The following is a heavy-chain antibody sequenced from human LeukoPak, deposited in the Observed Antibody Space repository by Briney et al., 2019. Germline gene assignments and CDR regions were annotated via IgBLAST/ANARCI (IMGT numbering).Heavy chain of an antibody. CDR1: GYTFTGYY. CDR3: ARDYYVFWSGSQALAHFDY. D-gene: IGHD3-3*01. J-gene: IGHJ4*02. V-gene: IGHV1-2*02. Sequence: ASVKVSCKASGYTFTGYYMHWVRQAPGQGLEWMGWINPNSGGTNYAQKFQGRVTMTRDTSISTAYMELSRLRSDDTAVYYCARDYYVFWSGSQALAHFDYWGQGTLVTVSS. CDR2: INPNSGGT.